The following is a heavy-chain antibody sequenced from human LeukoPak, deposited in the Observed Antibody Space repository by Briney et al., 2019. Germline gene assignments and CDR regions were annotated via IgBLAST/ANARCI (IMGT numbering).Heavy chain of an antibody. D-gene: IGHD3-3*01. V-gene: IGHV4-4*07. Sequence: SETLSLICTVSSGPIRNSYWSWVRHSAGTGMQWIGRIHGTLGSTNHNPSLKSRVVMSLDTSSNQFSLRLSAMSAADTATYYCARIFDRDIWGQGTLVTVS. CDR1: SGPIRNSY. CDR3: ARIFDRDI. CDR2: IHGTLGST. J-gene: IGHJ3*02.